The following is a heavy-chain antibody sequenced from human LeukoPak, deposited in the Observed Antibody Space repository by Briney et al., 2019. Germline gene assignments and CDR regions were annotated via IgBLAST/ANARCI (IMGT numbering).Heavy chain of an antibody. CDR3: ASFLTYYDILTGATVDY. Sequence: GSLRLSCAASGFTFSSYSMNWVRQAPGKGLEWVSSISSSSSYIYYADSVKGRFTISRDNAKNTPYLQTNSLRAEDTAVYYCASFLTYYDILTGATVDYWGQGTLVTVSS. CDR1: GFTFSSYS. J-gene: IGHJ4*02. V-gene: IGHV3-21*01. CDR2: ISSSSSYI. D-gene: IGHD3-9*01.